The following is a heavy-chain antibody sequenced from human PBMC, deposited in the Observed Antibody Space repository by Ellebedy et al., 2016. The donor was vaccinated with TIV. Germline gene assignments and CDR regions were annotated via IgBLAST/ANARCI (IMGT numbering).Heavy chain of an antibody. CDR3: AKEMDYGKPFDY. V-gene: IGHV3-23*01. CDR1: GFTFSNYA. CDR2: ISGGHA. Sequence: GESLKISCAASGFTFSNYALSWVRQAPGKGLEWVSAISGGHAFYTDSVGGRFTISRDNSRNTLYLEMNSLRTEDTAVYYCAKEMDYGKPFDYWGQGTLVTVSS. D-gene: IGHD4-17*01. J-gene: IGHJ4*02.